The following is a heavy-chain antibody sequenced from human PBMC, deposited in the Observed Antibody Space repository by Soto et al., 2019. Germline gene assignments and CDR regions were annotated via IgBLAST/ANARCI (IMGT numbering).Heavy chain of an antibody. J-gene: IGHJ6*02. V-gene: IGHV5-10-1*01. CDR2: IDPSDSYT. CDR1: GYRFTSYW. Sequence: GESLKLSCKGSGYRFTSYWISWVRQMPGKGMEWMGRIDPSDSYTNYSPPFQGHGTISADKANGTAYLQCSSRKASDTAINYCARLAPGGYYYYYIDVWGQGTTVTVSS. CDR3: ARLAPGGYYYYYIDV. D-gene: IGHD2-15*01.